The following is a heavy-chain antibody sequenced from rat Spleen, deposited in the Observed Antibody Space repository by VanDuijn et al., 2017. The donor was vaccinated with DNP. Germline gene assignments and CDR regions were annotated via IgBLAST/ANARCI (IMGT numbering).Heavy chain of an antibody. J-gene: IGHJ2*01. CDR1: GFTFSDYG. V-gene: IGHV5-20*01. Sequence: EVQLVESGGGLVQPGRSMKLSCSASGFTFSDYGMAWVLQAPTKSLEWVASISFDGDSTYYRDSVKGRFTISRDNAKNTLYLQMNSLRSEDMATYYCTTVYGSEGYWGQGVMVTVSS. D-gene: IGHD1-11*01. CDR2: ISFDGDST. CDR3: TTVYGSEGY.